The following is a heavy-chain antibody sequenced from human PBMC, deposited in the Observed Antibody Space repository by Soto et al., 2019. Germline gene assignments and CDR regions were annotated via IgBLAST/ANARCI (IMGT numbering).Heavy chain of an antibody. CDR1: GFTFSIHA. CDR2: ITGGGGST. J-gene: IGHJ2*01. D-gene: IGHD4-17*01. CDR3: ARAYGLGYFAL. V-gene: IGHV3-23*01. Sequence: EVQLLESGGGLVQPGGSLRLSCAASGFTFSIHAMSWVRQAPGRGLEWVAGITGGGGSTYYGDSVKGRFTISRDNSEDTLYLQLRGLRADDTAMYFCARAYGLGYFALWGRGTLITVSS.